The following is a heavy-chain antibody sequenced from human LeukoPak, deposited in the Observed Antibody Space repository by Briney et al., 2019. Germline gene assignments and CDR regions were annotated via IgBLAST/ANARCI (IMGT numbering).Heavy chain of an antibody. CDR2: ISAYNGNT. D-gene: IGHD2-2*01. CDR3: ARDVGYCSSTSCSRGDY. V-gene: IGHV1-18*01. Sequence: ASVTVSCTASGYTFTNYGISWVRQAPGQGLEWMGRISAYNGNTDYAQKLQGRVTMTTDTSTTTAYMELRSLRSDDTAAYYCARDVGYCSSTSCSRGDYWGQGTLVTVSS. CDR1: GYTFTNYG. J-gene: IGHJ4*02.